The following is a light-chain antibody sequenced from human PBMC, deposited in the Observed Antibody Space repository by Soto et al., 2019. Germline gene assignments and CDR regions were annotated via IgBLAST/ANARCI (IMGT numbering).Light chain of an antibody. J-gene: IGKJ2*01. CDR1: QSVSSY. V-gene: IGKV3-11*01. Sequence: EIVLTQSPATLPLSPGERATLSCRASQSVSSYLAWYQQKPGQAPRLLIYDASNRATGIPARFSGSGSGTDFTLTSSSLEPEDFAVYYCQQRSNWPPMYSFGQGTKLEI. CDR2: DAS. CDR3: QQRSNWPPMYS.